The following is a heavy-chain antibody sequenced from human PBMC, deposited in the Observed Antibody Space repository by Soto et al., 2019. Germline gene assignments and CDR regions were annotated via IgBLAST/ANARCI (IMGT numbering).Heavy chain of an antibody. D-gene: IGHD3-22*01. CDR2: IYYSGST. CDR1: GGSISGSSDY. CDR3: MLGSGWKDFDY. J-gene: IGHJ4*02. Sequence: PSETLSLTCTVSGGSISGSSDYWGWIRQPPGKGLEWIGNIYYSGSTYYNPSLKSRVTISVDTSKNQFSLKLSSVTAADTAVYYCMLGSGWKDFDYWGQGTLVTVPS. V-gene: IGHV4-39*01.